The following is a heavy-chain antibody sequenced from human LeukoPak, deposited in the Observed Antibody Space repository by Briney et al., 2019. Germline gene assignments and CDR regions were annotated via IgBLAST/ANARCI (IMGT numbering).Heavy chain of an antibody. Sequence: GGSLRLSCAASGFTFSSYAMSWVRQAPGKGLEWVSAISGSGGSTYYADSVKGRFTISKDNSKNTLYLQMNSLRAEDTAVYYCARRRGYSGYDLDYWGQGTLVTVSS. CDR2: ISGSGGST. CDR3: ARRRGYSGYDLDY. D-gene: IGHD5-12*01. V-gene: IGHV3-23*01. J-gene: IGHJ4*02. CDR1: GFTFSSYA.